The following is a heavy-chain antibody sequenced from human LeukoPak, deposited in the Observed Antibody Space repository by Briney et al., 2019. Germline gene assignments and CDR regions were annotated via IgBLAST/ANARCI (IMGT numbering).Heavy chain of an antibody. J-gene: IGHJ4*02. CDR1: GFTFSSHG. D-gene: IGHD6-19*01. CDR2: ISGSGGST. CDR3: AKGSYNSGWYYFDY. Sequence: GGSLRLSCAASGFTFSSHGMSWVRQAPGKGLEWVSSISGSGGSTYYADSVKGRFTISRDNSKNILYLEMNSLRAEDTAVYYCAKGSYNSGWYYFDYWGQGTLVTVSS. V-gene: IGHV3-23*01.